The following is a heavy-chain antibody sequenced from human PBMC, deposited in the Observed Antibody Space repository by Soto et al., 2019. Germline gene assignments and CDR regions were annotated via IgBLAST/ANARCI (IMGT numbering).Heavy chain of an antibody. CDR2: IYYSGST. J-gene: IGHJ4*02. Sequence: PSETLSLTCTVSGGSISSSSYYWGWIRQPPGKGLEWIGSIYYSGSTYYNPSLKSRVTISVDTSKNQFSLKLSSVTAADTAVYYCARVEWETSGYSGYDYLGRIDYWGQGTLVTVSS. V-gene: IGHV4-39*01. CDR3: ARVEWETSGYSGYDYLGRIDY. D-gene: IGHD5-12*01. CDR1: GGSISSSSYY.